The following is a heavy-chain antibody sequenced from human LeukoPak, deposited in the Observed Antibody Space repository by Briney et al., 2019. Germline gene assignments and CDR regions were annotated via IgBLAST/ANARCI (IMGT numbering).Heavy chain of an antibody. Sequence: PGGSLRLSCAASGFTFSSYGMHWVRQAPGKGLEWVAVISYDGSNKYYADSVKGRFTISRDNSKNTLYLQMNSLRAEDTAVYYCAKPLHQYYYYYYMDVWGKGTTVTVSS. CDR1: GFTFSSYG. CDR2: ISYDGSNK. J-gene: IGHJ6*03. V-gene: IGHV3-30*18. D-gene: IGHD2-15*01. CDR3: AKPLHQYYYYYYMDV.